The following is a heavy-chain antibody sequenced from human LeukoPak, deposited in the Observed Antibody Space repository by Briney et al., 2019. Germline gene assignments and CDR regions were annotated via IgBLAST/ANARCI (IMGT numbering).Heavy chain of an antibody. Sequence: GASVKVSCKASGYTFTSYGISWVRQAPGQGLEWMGWISAYNGNTNYAQKLLGRVTMTTDTSTSTAYMELRRLRSDDTAVYYCARFPLQLEPLRSADYWGQGTLVTVSS. D-gene: IGHD1-1*01. V-gene: IGHV1-18*01. CDR2: ISAYNGNT. CDR3: ARFPLQLEPLRSADY. J-gene: IGHJ4*02. CDR1: GYTFTSYG.